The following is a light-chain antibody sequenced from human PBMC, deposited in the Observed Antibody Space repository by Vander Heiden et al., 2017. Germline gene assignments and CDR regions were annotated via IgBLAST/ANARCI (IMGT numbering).Light chain of an antibody. V-gene: IGKV4-1*01. CDR2: WAS. Sequence: IVRPHLPTPLAVSLGERATISCKSSQSVLYRSNNKNYLDWYQQKPGQPPKLLIHWASTREYGVPDRFSGSGSGTDFTFTISSLQAEDVAVYYCQQDYGPQTFGRGTKVEIK. CDR1: QSVLYRSNNKNY. CDR3: QQDYGPQT. J-gene: IGKJ1*01.